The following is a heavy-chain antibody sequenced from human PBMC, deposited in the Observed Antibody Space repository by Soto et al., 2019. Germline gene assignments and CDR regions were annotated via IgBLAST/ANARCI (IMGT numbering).Heavy chain of an antibody. V-gene: IGHV1-3*01. Sequence: ASVKVSCKASGNTVPNYAIHWVRQAPGQRLEWMGWINGGNGNTYYSERFQGRVTFTRDTSAGTVYMQLSSLTSEDTAVYYCARDDSGFSGSHYIDYFNYWGQGALVTLSS. CDR3: ARDDSGFSGSHYIDYFNY. J-gene: IGHJ4*02. CDR1: GNTVPNYA. D-gene: IGHD1-26*01. CDR2: INGGNGNT.